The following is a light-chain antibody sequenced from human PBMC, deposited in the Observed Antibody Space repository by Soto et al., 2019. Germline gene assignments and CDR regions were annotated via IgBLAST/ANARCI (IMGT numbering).Light chain of an antibody. CDR3: QQSVKSPWT. V-gene: IGKV3-20*01. J-gene: IGKJ1*01. Sequence: EIVLTQSPGTLSLSPGERGTLSCRASQSVSTRYFAWYQQKPGQPPRLLIYAASFRATGTPDRFSGSGSGRDFTLTISRLEPEDVAVYYCQQSVKSPWTFGQGTKVDIK. CDR2: AAS. CDR1: QSVSTRY.